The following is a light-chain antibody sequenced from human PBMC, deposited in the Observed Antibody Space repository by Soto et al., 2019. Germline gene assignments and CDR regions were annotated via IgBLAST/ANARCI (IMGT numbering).Light chain of an antibody. CDR3: CSYASSSTFV. CDR1: SSDVGSYNL. J-gene: IGLJ3*02. V-gene: IGLV2-23*02. Sequence: QSALTQPASVSGSPGQSITISCTGTSSDVGSYNLVSWYQQHPGKAPKLIIYEVSKGPSGVSNRFSGSKSGNTASLTISGLQAEYEADYYCCSYASSSTFVFGGGTKLTVL. CDR2: EVS.